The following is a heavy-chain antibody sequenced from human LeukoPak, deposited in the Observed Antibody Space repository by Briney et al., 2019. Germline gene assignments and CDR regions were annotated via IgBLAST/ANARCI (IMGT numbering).Heavy chain of an antibody. V-gene: IGHV3-30-3*01. D-gene: IGHD3-22*01. J-gene: IGHJ4*02. CDR2: ISYDGSNK. CDR1: GFTFSSYA. CDR3: ARAYYYDSSGYPPAFDY. Sequence: GGSLRLSRAASGFTFSSYAMHWVRQAPGKGLEWVAVISYDGSNKYYADSVKGRFTISRDNSKNTLYLQMNSLRAEDTAVYYCARAYYYDSSGYPPAFDYWGQGTLVTVSS.